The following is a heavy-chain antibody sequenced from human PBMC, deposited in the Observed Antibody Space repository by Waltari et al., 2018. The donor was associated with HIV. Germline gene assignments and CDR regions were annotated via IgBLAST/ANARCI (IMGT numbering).Heavy chain of an antibody. CDR1: GGSISRGSYY. Sequence: QVQLQESGPGLVKPSQTLSLTCFVSGGSISRGSYYWRWIRQPAGKALEWIGRMYGSGNPSDNHSLKIRVTFLVDPSKNEFSLRLRSVTAADTAVYYCARGEGYSGYIYYGMDVWCPGTTVTVSS. J-gene: IGHJ6*02. D-gene: IGHD5-12*01. CDR2: MYGSGNP. CDR3: ARGEGYSGYIYYGMDV. V-gene: IGHV4-61*02.